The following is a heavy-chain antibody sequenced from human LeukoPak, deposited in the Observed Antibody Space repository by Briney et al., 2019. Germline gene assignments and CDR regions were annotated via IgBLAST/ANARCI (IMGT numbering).Heavy chain of an antibody. J-gene: IGHJ4*02. CDR1: GFTFNNYP. V-gene: IGHV3-30*04. CDR2: IGYDGRFK. CDR3: ARDPKAGSPDYFDY. Sequence: PGGSLRLSCVTSGFTFNNYPMHCVRQAPGKGLEWVAVIGYDGRFKFHSDSVEGRFTISRDDSKNTLYLQMNSLRPEDTALYYCARDPKAGSPDYFDYWGQGTLVTVST. D-gene: IGHD3-10*01.